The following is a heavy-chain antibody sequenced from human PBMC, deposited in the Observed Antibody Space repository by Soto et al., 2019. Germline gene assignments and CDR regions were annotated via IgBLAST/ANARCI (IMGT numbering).Heavy chain of an antibody. J-gene: IGHJ4*02. CDR1: GFTFSSYS. D-gene: IGHD3-22*01. V-gene: IGHV3-21*01. CDR3: ARTIKRQWLPDY. Sequence: PGGALRLSCAASGFTFSSYSMNWVRQAPGKGLEWVSSISSSSSYIYYADSVKGRFTISRDNAKNSLYLQMNSLRAEDTAVYYCARTIKRQWLPDYWGQGTLVTVSS. CDR2: ISSSSSYI.